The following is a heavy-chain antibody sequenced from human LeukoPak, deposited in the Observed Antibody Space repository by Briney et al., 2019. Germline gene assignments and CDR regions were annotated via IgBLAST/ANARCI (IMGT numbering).Heavy chain of an antibody. CDR3: ARSGAARYLDS. V-gene: IGHV3-7*01. D-gene: IGHD6-6*01. J-gene: IGHJ4*02. CDR2: IKEDGSEK. Sequence: GGSLRLSCADSGFTFSKFWMTWVRQAPGKGLEWVANIKEDGSEKYYVDPVKGRFTISRDNAKNSLYLQMNSLRADDTAVYYCARSGAARYLDSWGQGTLVTVSS. CDR1: GFTFSKFW.